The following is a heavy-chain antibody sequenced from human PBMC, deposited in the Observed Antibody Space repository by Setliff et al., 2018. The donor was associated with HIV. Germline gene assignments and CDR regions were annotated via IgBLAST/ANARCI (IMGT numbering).Heavy chain of an antibody. J-gene: IGHJ6*04. CDR2: ISSSSNTI. Sequence: GGSLRLSCAASGFTFSSYSMNWVRQAPGKGLEWVSYISSSSNTIYYADSVKGRFTISRDNAKNSLYLQMNSLRAEDTAVYYCARDTGWKIDIWGKGTTVTVSS. CDR3: ARDTGWKIDI. D-gene: IGHD1-1*01. CDR1: GFTFSSYS. V-gene: IGHV3-48*01.